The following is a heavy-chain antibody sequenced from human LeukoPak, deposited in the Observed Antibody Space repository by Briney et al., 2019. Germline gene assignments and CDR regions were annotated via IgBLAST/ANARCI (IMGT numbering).Heavy chain of an antibody. J-gene: IGHJ5*02. V-gene: IGHV3-7*01. Sequence: GGFLRLSCAASGFTFSSYWMSWVRQAPGKGLEWVANIKQDGSEKYYVDSVKGRFTISRDNAKNSLYLQMNSLRAEDTAVYYCARDTVFRQNWFDPWGQGTLVTVSS. D-gene: IGHD4-11*01. CDR3: ARDTVFRQNWFDP. CDR1: GFTFSSYW. CDR2: IKQDGSEK.